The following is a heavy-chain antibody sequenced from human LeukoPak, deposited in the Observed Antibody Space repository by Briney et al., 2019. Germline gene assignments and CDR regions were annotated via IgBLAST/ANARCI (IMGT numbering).Heavy chain of an antibody. CDR1: QFTFSSYA. V-gene: IGHV3-23*01. CDR2: ISGSGGST. CDR3: AKCLPVESYNWNLPGD. J-gene: IGHJ4*02. Sequence: PGGSLRLSCVASQFTFSSYAMSWVRQAPGKGLEWVSTISGSGGSTYYADSVKGRFTISRDNSKNTLYLQMNSLRAEDTAVYYCAKCLPVESYNWNLPGDWGQGTLVTVSS. D-gene: IGHD1-20*01.